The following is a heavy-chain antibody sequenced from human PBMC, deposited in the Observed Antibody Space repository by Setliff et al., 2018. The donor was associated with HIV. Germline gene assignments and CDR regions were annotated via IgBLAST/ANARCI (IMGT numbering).Heavy chain of an antibody. D-gene: IGHD4-17*01. Sequence: SETLSLTCTVSGASIRSHYWSWIRQPPGEGLEWIGYIYDSGKTKYNPSLKSRVTISVDTSKNQFSLKLSSVTTADTAVYYCARDLDYGDYDRNYYYGMDVWGQGTTVTVSS. CDR2: IYDSGKT. V-gene: IGHV4-59*11. CDR1: GASIRSHY. CDR3: ARDLDYGDYDRNYYYGMDV. J-gene: IGHJ6*02.